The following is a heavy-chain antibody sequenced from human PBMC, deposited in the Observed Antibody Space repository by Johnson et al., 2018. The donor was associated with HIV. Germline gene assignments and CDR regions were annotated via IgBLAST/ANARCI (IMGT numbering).Heavy chain of an antibody. CDR3: ARRTVTALFDI. J-gene: IGHJ3*02. CDR1: GFSFSTYW. CDR2: ISWNSGSI. V-gene: IGHV3-74*01. Sequence: VQLVESGGRLVQPGGSLRLSCAASGFSFSTYWMHWVRRVPGKGLEWVSGISWNSGSIGYADSVKGRFSISRDNGKNSLYLQMNSLRAEDTAVYYCARRTVTALFDIWGQGTMVTVSS. D-gene: IGHD4-17*01.